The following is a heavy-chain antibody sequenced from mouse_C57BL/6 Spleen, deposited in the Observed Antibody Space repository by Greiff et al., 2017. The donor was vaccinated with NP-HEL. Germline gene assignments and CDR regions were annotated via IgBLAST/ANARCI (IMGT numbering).Heavy chain of an antibody. CDR3: ARGDYGRAMDY. CDR2: INYDGSST. CDR1: GFTFSDYY. J-gene: IGHJ4*01. Sequence: EVMLVESEGGLVQPGSSMKLSCTASGFTFSDYYMAWVRQVPEKGLEWVANINYDGSSTYYLDSLKSRFIISRDNAKNILYLQMSSLKSEDTATYYCARGDYGRAMDYWGQGTSVTVSS. D-gene: IGHD1-1*01. V-gene: IGHV5-16*01.